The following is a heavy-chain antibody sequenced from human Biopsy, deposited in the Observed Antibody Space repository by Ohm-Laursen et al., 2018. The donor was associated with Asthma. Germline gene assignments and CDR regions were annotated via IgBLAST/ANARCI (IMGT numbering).Heavy chain of an antibody. V-gene: IGHV1-69*13. CDR3: ARGYSGTDRIVYYYSGMEV. D-gene: IGHD5-12*01. CDR1: GGMFGNYA. J-gene: IGHJ6*02. CDR2: LIPVLGTA. Sequence: ASVKVSCKASGGMFGNYAISWVRQAPRQGLEWMGGLIPVLGTADYAPMFEGRVTITADESTSTAYLELTSLRFEDTAVYYCARGYSGTDRIVYYYSGMEVWGQGTTVTVSS.